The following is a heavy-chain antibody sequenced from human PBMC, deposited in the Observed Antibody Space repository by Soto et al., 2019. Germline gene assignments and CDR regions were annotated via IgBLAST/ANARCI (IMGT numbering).Heavy chain of an antibody. D-gene: IGHD5-12*01. Sequence: SVKVSCKASGGTFNNYPITWVRQAPGEGLEWMGGSIPIFGTANYAQKFQGRVTISVDESTSTAYMELSSLRSEDTAVYYCARGRGYSGDDHYYYFDMDVWGQGTTVTVS. V-gene: IGHV1-69*13. CDR2: SIPIFGTA. CDR3: ARGRGYSGDDHYYYFDMDV. J-gene: IGHJ6*02. CDR1: GGTFNNYP.